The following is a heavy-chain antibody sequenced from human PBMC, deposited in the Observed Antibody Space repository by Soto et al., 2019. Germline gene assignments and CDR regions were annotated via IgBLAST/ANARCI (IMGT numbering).Heavy chain of an antibody. Sequence: EVQLVESGGGLVQPGGSLRLSCAASGFTFSSYSMNWVRQAPGKGLEWVSYISSSSSTIYYPDSVKGRFTISRDNAKNSLDLQMNSLRDEDTAVYYCARDDGVGAPFYFDSWGQGTLVTVSS. CDR1: GFTFSSYS. CDR2: ISSSSSTI. CDR3: ARDDGVGAPFYFDS. D-gene: IGHD1-26*01. V-gene: IGHV3-48*02. J-gene: IGHJ4*02.